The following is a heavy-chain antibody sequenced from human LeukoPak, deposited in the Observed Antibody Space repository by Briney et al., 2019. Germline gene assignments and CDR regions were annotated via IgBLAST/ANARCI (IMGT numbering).Heavy chain of an antibody. CDR1: GLSLSSNN. J-gene: IGHJ2*01. CDR2: ISAGSDTV. CDR3: TRDLGLRRMI. Sequence: PGGSLRLSCAASGLSLSSNNMHWVRQPPGGGLEWLSYISAGSDTVFSADSVRGRFSISRDNARELLFLQMNGLRVDDTAVYYCTRDLGLRRMIWGRGTLVIVSS. V-gene: IGHV3-48*04.